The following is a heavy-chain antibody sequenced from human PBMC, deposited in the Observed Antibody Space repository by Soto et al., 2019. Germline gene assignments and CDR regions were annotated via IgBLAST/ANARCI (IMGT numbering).Heavy chain of an antibody. V-gene: IGHV4-34*01. J-gene: IGHJ4*02. D-gene: IGHD3-22*01. CDR1: GVSFIGYY. CDR3: ARTNVMYYYDSSGIPGYDY. Sequence: SETLSLTCAVYGVSFIGYYWSWILQPPWKGLEWIGEINHSGSTNYNPSLKSRVTISVDTSKNQFSLKLSSVTAADTAVYYCARTNVMYYYDSSGIPGYDYWGQGNLVTVYS. CDR2: INHSGST.